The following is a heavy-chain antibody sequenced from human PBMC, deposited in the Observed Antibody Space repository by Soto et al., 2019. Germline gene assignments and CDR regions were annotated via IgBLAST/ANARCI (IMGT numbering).Heavy chain of an antibody. CDR2: INAGNGNT. Sequence: GASVKVSCKASGYTFTSYAMHWVRQAPGQRLEWMGWINAGNGNTKYSQKFQGRVTITRDTSASTAYMELSSLRSEDTAVYYCARDPSLTTMIVVVSPYYYGMDVWGQGTTVTVSS. CDR1: GYTFTSYA. D-gene: IGHD3-22*01. CDR3: ARDPSLTTMIVVVSPYYYGMDV. J-gene: IGHJ6*02. V-gene: IGHV1-3*01.